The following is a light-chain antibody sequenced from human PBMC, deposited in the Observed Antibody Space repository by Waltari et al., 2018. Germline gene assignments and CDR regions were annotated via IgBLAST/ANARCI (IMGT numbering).Light chain of an antibody. Sequence: DIPMTQSPSTLSASVGDTVIISCRASQSITTSLAWYQQKPGKAPYLLIYGASNLESGVPSRFSGSGSGTEFTLTISSLQPDDFATYYCQQYKSYKTFGQGTRVEIK. CDR3: QQYKSYKT. V-gene: IGKV1-5*03. CDR2: GAS. J-gene: IGKJ1*01. CDR1: QSITTS.